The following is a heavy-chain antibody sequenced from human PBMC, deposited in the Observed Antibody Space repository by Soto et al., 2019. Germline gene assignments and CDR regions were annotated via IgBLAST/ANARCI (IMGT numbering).Heavy chain of an antibody. D-gene: IGHD2-15*01. CDR2: INHSGST. Sequence: PSETLSLTCAVYGGSFSGYYWSWIRQPPGKGLEWIGEINHSGSTNYNPSLKSRVTISVDTSKNQFSLKLSSATAADTAVYYCARAPGGYCSGGSCYSYYYYGMDAWGQETTVTVAS. CDR1: GGSFSGYY. CDR3: ARAPGGYCSGGSCYSYYYYGMDA. J-gene: IGHJ6*02. V-gene: IGHV4-34*01.